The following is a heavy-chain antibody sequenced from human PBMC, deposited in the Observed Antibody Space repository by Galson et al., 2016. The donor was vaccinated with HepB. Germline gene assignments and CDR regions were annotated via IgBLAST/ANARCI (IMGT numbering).Heavy chain of an antibody. CDR2: IKQDGSEK. D-gene: IGHD4-17*01. Sequence: FLRLSCAASGFTFSANGMHWVRQAPGKGLEWVANIKQDGSEKYYVDSVKGRFTISRDNAKNSLYLQMNSLRAEDTAVYYCARDQSYGDYDYYYYYGMDVWGQGTTVTVSS. CDR3: ARDQSYGDYDYYYYYGMDV. CDR1: GFTFSANG. J-gene: IGHJ6*02. V-gene: IGHV3-7*03.